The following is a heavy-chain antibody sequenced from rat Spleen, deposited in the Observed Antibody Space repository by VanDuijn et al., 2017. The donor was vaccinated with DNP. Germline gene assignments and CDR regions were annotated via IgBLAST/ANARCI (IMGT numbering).Heavy chain of an antibody. CDR1: GFTFSSYW. CDR3: AKPGYYYAMDA. J-gene: IGHJ4*01. D-gene: IGHD1-4*01. V-gene: IGHV5-58*01. Sequence: EVQLVASGGGLVQPGRSLKLSCVASGFTFSSYWMYWIRQAPGKGLEWVASINTDGGSTYYPDSVKGRFTISRDNAENTVYLQMNSLRSEDTATYYCAKPGYYYAMDAWGQGTSVTVSS. CDR2: INTDGGST.